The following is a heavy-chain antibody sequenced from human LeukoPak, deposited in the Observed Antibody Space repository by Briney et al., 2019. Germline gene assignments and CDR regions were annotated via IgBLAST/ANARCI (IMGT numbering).Heavy chain of an antibody. CDR2: ISGSGGST. J-gene: IGHJ4*02. Sequence: GGSLRLSCAASGFTFSSYAMSWVRQAPGKGLEWVSAISGSGGSTYYADSVKGRFTISRDNSKNTLYLQMNSLRAEDTAVYYCAKGRGSGSYYKSSFDYWGQGTLVTVSS. V-gene: IGHV3-23*01. CDR1: GFTFSSYA. D-gene: IGHD3-10*01. CDR3: AKGRGSGSYYKSSFDY.